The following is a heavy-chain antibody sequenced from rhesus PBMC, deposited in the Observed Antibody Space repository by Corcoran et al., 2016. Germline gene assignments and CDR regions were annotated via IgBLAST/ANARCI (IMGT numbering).Heavy chain of an antibody. V-gene: IGHV4-65*01. CDR3: ARGWNGFDY. Sequence: QVQLQESGPGLVKPSETLSLTCAVSGGSVSSSNWWSWIRQPPGKGLVWIGYISVSSGSTYYKPSLKSRVTISTDTSKNQFSLKLSSVTAADTAVYYGARGWNGFDYWGQGVLVTVSS. J-gene: IGHJ4*01. D-gene: IGHD1-32*01. CDR1: GGSVSSSNW. CDR2: ISVSSGST.